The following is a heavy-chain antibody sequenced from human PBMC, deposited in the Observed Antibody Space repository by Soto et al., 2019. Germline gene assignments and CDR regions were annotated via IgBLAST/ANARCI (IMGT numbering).Heavy chain of an antibody. CDR1: GGSFSGYY. J-gene: IGHJ4*02. Sequence: SETLSLTCAVYGGSFSGYYWTWIRQPPGTGLEWIGEINHSGSTNYNPSLKSRVTISVDTSTSTAYMELRSLRSDDTAVYYCARDAAVGLFDYWGQGTLVTVSS. D-gene: IGHD1-26*01. CDR2: INHSGST. V-gene: IGHV4-34*01. CDR3: ARDAAVGLFDY.